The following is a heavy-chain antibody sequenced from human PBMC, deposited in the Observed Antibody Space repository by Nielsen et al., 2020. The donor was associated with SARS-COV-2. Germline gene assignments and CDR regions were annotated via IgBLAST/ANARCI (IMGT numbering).Heavy chain of an antibody. CDR2: IYYSGST. Sequence: SETLSLTCTVSGGSISSSSYYWGWIRQPPGKGLEWIGSIYYSGSTYYNPSLKSRVTISVDTSKNQFSLKLSSVTAADTAVYYCARDQAAAGMWYFDYWGQGTQVTVSS. CDR3: ARDQAAAGMWYFDY. D-gene: IGHD6-13*01. V-gene: IGHV4-39*02. CDR1: GGSISSSSYY. J-gene: IGHJ4*02.